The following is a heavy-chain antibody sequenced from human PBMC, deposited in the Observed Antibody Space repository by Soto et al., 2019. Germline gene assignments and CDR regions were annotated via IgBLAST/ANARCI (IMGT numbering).Heavy chain of an antibody. CDR3: VRDWSTFWGMDV. V-gene: IGHV3-7*01. J-gene: IGHJ6*02. CDR2: IKQDGSEK. Sequence: GGSLRLSCAASGFTFSTYWMNWVRQAPGKGLEWVANIKQDGSEKYYVDSVKGRFAISRDNAKDSLFLQMNILRAEDTAVYYCVRDWSTFWGMDVWGQGTTVTGSS. CDR1: GFTFSTYW.